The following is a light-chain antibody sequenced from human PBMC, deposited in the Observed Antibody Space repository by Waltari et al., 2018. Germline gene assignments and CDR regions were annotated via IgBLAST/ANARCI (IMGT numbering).Light chain of an antibody. CDR1: TSDVGGFTY. J-gene: IGLJ2*01. CDR2: DVS. CDR3: CSYAASYVV. V-gene: IGLV2-11*01. Sequence: QSALTQPRSVSGSPGQSVTISCTGATSDVGGFTYVSWYHQHPGKAPKLMIYDVSKRPSGVPDRFSGSKSGYTASLTISGLQAEDEADYYCCSYAASYVVFGGGTKLTVL.